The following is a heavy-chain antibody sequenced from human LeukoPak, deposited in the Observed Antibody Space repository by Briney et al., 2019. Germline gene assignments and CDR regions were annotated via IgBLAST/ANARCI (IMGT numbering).Heavy chain of an antibody. V-gene: IGHV4-59*01. D-gene: IGHD4-17*01. Sequence: PSETLSLTCTVSGGSISSYYWSWIRQPPGKGLEWVGCIDDSGSTNYNPSLKSRVTMSVDTSKNQFSLKLSSVTAADTAMYYCARVVIRRFDLWGRGTLVTVSS. J-gene: IGHJ2*01. CDR3: ARVVIRRFDL. CDR2: IDDSGST. CDR1: GGSISSYY.